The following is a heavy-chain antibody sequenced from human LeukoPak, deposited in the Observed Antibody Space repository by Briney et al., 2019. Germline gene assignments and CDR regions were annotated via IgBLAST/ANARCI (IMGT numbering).Heavy chain of an antibody. Sequence: GESLKISCKGSGYSFTSCWISWVRQMPGKGLEWMGRIDPSDSYTNYSPSFQGHVTISADKSISTAYLQWSSLKASDTAMYYCAALYYDILTGYYTTFFDYWGQGTLVTVSS. CDR3: AALYYDILTGYYTTFFDY. CDR2: IDPSDSYT. D-gene: IGHD3-9*01. CDR1: GYSFTSCW. V-gene: IGHV5-10-1*01. J-gene: IGHJ4*02.